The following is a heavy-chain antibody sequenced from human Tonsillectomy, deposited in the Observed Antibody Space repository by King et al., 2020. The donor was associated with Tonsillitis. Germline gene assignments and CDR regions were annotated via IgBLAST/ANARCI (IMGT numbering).Heavy chain of an antibody. CDR3: ARAYGSGFSAMYYYAMDD. CDR2: IYSGSSP. CDR1: GFTVSSNY. Sequence: VQLVESGGGLVQPGGSLRLSCAASGFTVSSNYISWVRQAPGKGLEWVSLIYSGSSPYYADSVKGRFTISRHNSKNTLYLQMNSLRPEDTAVYYCARAYGSGFSAMYYYAMDDWGQGTTVTVSS. D-gene: IGHD3-10*01. J-gene: IGHJ6*02. V-gene: IGHV3-53*04.